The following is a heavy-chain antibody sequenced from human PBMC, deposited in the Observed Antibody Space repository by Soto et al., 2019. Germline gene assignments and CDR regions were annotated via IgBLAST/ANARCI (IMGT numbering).Heavy chain of an antibody. V-gene: IGHV1-18*01. CDR2: ISAYNGNT. CDR1: GYTFTSYG. D-gene: IGHD6-13*01. J-gene: IGHJ4*02. CDR3: ARDRPFSRSSNCLHSFAY. Sequence: ASVKVSCKASGYTFTSYGISWVRQAPGQGLEWMGWISAYNGNTNYAQKLQGRVTMTTDTSTSTAYMELRSLRSDDTAVYYCARDRPFSRSSNCLHSFAYWGRGTRVTVS.